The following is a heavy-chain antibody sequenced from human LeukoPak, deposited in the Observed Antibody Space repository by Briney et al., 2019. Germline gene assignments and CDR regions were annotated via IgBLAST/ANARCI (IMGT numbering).Heavy chain of an antibody. V-gene: IGHV3-21*01. J-gene: IGHJ4*02. CDR2: ISSSSSYI. D-gene: IGHD2-15*01. Sequence: GSLRLSCAASGFTFSSYSMNWVRQAPGKGLEWVSSISSSSSYIYYADSVKGRFTISRDNAKNSLYLQMNSLRAEDTAVYYCARDYCSGGSCYGYAFDYWGQGTLVTVSS. CDR3: ARDYCSGGSCYGYAFDY. CDR1: GFTFSSYS.